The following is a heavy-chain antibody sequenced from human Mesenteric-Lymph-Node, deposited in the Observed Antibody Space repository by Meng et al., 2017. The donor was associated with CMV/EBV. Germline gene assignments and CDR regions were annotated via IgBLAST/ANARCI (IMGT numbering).Heavy chain of an antibody. V-gene: IGHV4-59*11. D-gene: IGHD6-19*01. CDR2: IYYTGST. CDR1: GGSMNNQY. CDR3: GRGPTVAGTGYYYYGMDV. Sequence: SETLSLTCTVSGGSMNNQYWAWIRQPPGKGLEWIAYIYYTGSTHYNPSLKSRVTISVDTSKRQFSLNLNFVTAADTAVYYCGRGPTVAGTGYYYYGMDVWGQGTTVTVSS. J-gene: IGHJ6*02.